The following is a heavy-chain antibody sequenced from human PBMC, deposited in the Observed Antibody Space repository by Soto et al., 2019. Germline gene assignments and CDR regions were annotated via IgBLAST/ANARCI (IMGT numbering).Heavy chain of an antibody. J-gene: IGHJ4*02. Sequence: GESMKISCKGSGYSFTTYWVAWVRQMPGKGLEWMGIIYPSDFDTRYSPSFQGQVTISVDKSLSTAYLQWNTLKASDTALYYCAKVGKTSGIDYWGQGTPVTVAS. V-gene: IGHV5-51*01. CDR3: AKVGKTSGIDY. CDR1: GYSFTTYW. CDR2: IYPSDFDT. D-gene: IGHD2-15*01.